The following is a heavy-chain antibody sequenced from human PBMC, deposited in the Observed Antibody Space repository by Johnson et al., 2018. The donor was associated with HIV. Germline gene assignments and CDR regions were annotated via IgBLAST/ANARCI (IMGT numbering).Heavy chain of an antibody. CDR2: MSYDRSNK. V-gene: IGHV3-30*03. Sequence: QVQLVESGGGLVQPGRSLRLSCSASGFIFSNYGMHWVRQAPGKGLEWVAIMSYDRSNKNYGDSVKGRFTISRDNARNTLYLQMNSLRADDTAVYYCVREDGAFDLWGQGTVVTVSS. CDR3: VREDGAFDL. CDR1: GFIFSNYG. D-gene: IGHD5-24*01. J-gene: IGHJ3*01.